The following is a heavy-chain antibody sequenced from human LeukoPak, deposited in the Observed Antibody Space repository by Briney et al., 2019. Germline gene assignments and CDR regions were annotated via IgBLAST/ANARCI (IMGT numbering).Heavy chain of an antibody. D-gene: IGHD3-9*01. CDR3: AKDRVLRYFDWLFDLDY. V-gene: IGHV3-21*01. J-gene: IGHJ4*02. CDR1: GFKFSSYS. CDR2: ISGSSSYI. Sequence: GGSLRLSCAASGFKFSSYSMNWVRQAPGKGLEWVSSISGSSSYIYYADSVKGRFTISRDNSKNTLYLQMNSLRAEDTAVYYCAKDRVLRYFDWLFDLDYWGQGTLVTVSS.